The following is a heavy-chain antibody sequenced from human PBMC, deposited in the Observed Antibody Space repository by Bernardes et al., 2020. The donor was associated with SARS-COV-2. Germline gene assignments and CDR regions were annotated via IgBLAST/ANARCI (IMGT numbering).Heavy chain of an antibody. J-gene: IGHJ3*02. D-gene: IGHD3-22*01. CDR1: GYMFTTYW. V-gene: IGHV5-51*01. CDR2: IYPGDSDT. Sequence: GESLKISCKGSGYMFTTYWVGWVRQMPGKGLEWMGIIYPGDSDTRYSPSFQGQVTISADKSISTAYLQWSSLKASDTAMYYCAILWDDSGGYFLLGAFDIWGQGTMVTVSS. CDR3: AILWDDSGGYFLLGAFDI.